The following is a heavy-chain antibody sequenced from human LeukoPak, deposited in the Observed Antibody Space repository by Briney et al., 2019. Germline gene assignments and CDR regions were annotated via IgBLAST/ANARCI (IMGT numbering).Heavy chain of an antibody. CDR3: AREGGGGCYSSVCYYYGMDV. V-gene: IGHV3-30*04. CDR2: ISYGGSNK. CDR1: GFTFSSYA. Sequence: PGRSLRLSCAASGFTFSSYAMHWVRQAPGKGLEWVAVISYGGSNKYYADSVKGRFTISRDNSKNTLYLQMNSLRAEDTAVYYCAREGGGGCYSSVCYYYGMDVWGKGTTVTASS. D-gene: IGHD2-15*01. J-gene: IGHJ6*04.